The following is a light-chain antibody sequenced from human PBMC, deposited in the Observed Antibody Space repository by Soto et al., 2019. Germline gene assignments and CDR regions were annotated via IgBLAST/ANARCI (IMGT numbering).Light chain of an antibody. J-gene: IGLJ1*01. CDR3: CSYAGEYKYV. CDR2: DVN. Sequence: QSALTQPRSVSGSPGQSVTISCTGSISDFGAYNFASWCQQHPGASXKLLIHDVNKRPPGVPDRFSASKSGNTASLTISGLQAEDEADYYCCSYAGEYKYVFGSGTKVTVL. V-gene: IGLV2-11*01. CDR1: ISDFGAYNF.